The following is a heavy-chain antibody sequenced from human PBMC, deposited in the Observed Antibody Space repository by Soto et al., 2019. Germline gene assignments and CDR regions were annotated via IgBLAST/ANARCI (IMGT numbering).Heavy chain of an antibody. Sequence: GGSLRLSCAASGFTFSSYGMHWVRQAPGKGLEWVAVISYDGSNKYYADSVKGRFTISRDNSKNTLYLQMNSLRAEDTAVYYCAKQGHSLLYFFDYWGQGTLVTVSS. D-gene: IGHD2-2*02. CDR1: GFTFSSYG. J-gene: IGHJ4*02. V-gene: IGHV3-30*18. CDR3: AKQGHSLLYFFDY. CDR2: ISYDGSNK.